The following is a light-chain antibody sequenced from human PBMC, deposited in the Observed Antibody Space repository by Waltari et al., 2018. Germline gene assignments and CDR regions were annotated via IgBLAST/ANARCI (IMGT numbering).Light chain of an antibody. V-gene: IGKV4-1*01. CDR3: QQYYSSVT. CDR2: WAS. Sequence: DIVMTQSPDSLAVSLGERAAINCKSSQTVLYSSNNKNYLAWYQQKPGQPPKLLIYWASTRESGVRARFIGSGSGTHFTLTISSLQAEDVAVYYCQQYYSSVTFGGGTKVEIK. CDR1: QTVLYSSNNKNY. J-gene: IGKJ4*01.